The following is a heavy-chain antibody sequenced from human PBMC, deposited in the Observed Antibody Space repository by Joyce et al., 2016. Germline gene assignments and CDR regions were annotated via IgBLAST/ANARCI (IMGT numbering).Heavy chain of an antibody. V-gene: IGHV3-30*03. CDR3: AGGILTGYFDY. D-gene: IGHD3-9*01. CDR2: ISYDGNNK. CDR1: GFTFSNYG. Sequence: QGQLVESGGGVVQPGRSLRFSCAASGFTFSNYGMHWVRQAPGKGLEWVEVISYDGNNKHYGDSVKGRFTISRDNSKNTLYLQMNSLRTEDTAVYFCAGGILTGYFDYWGQGTLVSVSS. J-gene: IGHJ4*02.